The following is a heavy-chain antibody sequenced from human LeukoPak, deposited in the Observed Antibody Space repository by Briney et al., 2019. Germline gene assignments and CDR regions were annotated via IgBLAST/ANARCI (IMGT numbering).Heavy chain of an antibody. CDR3: ARGGGSGWEKYNWFDP. CDR1: GYTFTGYY. Sequence: ASVKVSCKASGYTFTGYYMHWVRQAPGQGLEWMGWINPNSGGTNYAQKFQGRVTMTRDTSISTAYMELSRLRSDDTAVYYCARGGGSGWEKYNWFDPWGQGTLVTVSS. D-gene: IGHD6-19*01. J-gene: IGHJ5*02. V-gene: IGHV1-2*02. CDR2: INPNSGGT.